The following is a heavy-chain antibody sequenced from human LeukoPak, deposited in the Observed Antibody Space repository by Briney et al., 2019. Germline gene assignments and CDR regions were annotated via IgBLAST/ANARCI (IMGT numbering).Heavy chain of an antibody. CDR2: IRYDGSNK. J-gene: IGHJ4*02. V-gene: IGHV3-30*02. D-gene: IGHD1-26*01. CDR1: GFTFSSYG. Sequence: PGGSLRLSCAASGFTFSSYGMHWVRQAPGKGLEWVAFIRYDGSNKYYADSVKGRFTFSRDNSKNTLYLQMNSLRAEDTAVYYCAKDSEVGATGGFDYWGQGTLVTVSS. CDR3: AKDSEVGATGGFDY.